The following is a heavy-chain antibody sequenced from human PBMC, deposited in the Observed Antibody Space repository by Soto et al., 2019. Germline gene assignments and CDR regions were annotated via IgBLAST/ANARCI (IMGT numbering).Heavy chain of an antibody. D-gene: IGHD6-13*01. CDR2: TCYSGST. CDR1: GGSMIAYY. Sequence: LSLTCTVSGGSMIAYYWDWMRQPPGKGLQWIGYTCYSGSTTYNPSLKSRVTISVDSSKNQFSLKLDSVTPADTAVYYCARVRGTAGKRYFDYWGPGTLVTVSS. CDR3: ARVRGTAGKRYFDY. J-gene: IGHJ4*02. V-gene: IGHV4-59*01.